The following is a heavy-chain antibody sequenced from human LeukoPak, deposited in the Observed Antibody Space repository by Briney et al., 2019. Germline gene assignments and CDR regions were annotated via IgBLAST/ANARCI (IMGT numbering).Heavy chain of an antibody. CDR3: AKAISSSWYGYFQH. D-gene: IGHD6-13*01. Sequence: GGSLRLSCAASGFTFSSYAMSWVRQAPGKGLEWVSAISGSGGSTYYADSVKGRSTICRDNSKNTLYLQMNSLRAEDTAVYYCAKAISSSWYGYFQHWGQGTLVTVSS. V-gene: IGHV3-23*01. J-gene: IGHJ1*01. CDR2: ISGSGGST. CDR1: GFTFSSYA.